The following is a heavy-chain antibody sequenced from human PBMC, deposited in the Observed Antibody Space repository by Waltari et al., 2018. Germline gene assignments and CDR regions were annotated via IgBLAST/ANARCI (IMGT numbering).Heavy chain of an antibody. CDR1: GASISSSSYY. V-gene: IGHV4-39*07. Sequence: QLQLQESGPGLVKPSETLSLTCTVSGASISSSSYYWGWIRQPPGKGLEWIGRIYTSGSTNYNPSLKSRVTISVDTSKNQFSLKLSSVTAADTAVYYCARGYLEDYGDYTSTHGAFDIWGQGTMVTVSS. CDR3: ARGYLEDYGDYTSTHGAFDI. CDR2: IYTSGST. D-gene: IGHD4-17*01. J-gene: IGHJ3*02.